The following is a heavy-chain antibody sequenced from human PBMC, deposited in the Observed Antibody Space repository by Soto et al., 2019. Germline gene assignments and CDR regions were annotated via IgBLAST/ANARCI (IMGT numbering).Heavy chain of an antibody. D-gene: IGHD5-12*01. J-gene: IGHJ4*02. CDR2: ISSSSSYI. V-gene: IGHV3-21*01. CDR3: ARKYSGYVLAYFDY. CDR1: GFTFSSYS. Sequence: EVQLVESGGGLVKPGGSLRLSCAASGFTFSSYSMNWVRQAPGKGLEWVSSISSSSSYIYYADSVKGRFTISRDNAKNPLYLQMNSLRAEDTAVYYCARKYSGYVLAYFDYWGQGTLVTVSS.